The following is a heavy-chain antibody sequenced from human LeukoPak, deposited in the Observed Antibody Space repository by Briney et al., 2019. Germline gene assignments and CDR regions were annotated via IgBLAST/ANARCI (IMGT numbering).Heavy chain of an antibody. CDR2: ISGSGGST. J-gene: IGHJ6*02. CDR3: AKEFRINSHYYYYGMDV. CDR1: GFTFSSYA. Sequence: PGGSLRLSCAASGFTFSSYAMSWVRQAPGKGLEWVSAISGSGGSTYYADSVKGRFTISRDNSKNTLYLQMNSLRAEDTAVYYCAKEFRINSHYYYYGMDVWGQGTTDTVSS. D-gene: IGHD2-15*01. V-gene: IGHV3-23*01.